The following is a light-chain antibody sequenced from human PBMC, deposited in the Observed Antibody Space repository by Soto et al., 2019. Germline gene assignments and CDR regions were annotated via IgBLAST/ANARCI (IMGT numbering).Light chain of an antibody. Sequence: QSALTQPRSVSGSPGQSVTISCTGTSSDVGGYIYVSWYQQYPAKAPKVMIYDVSRRPSGVPDRFSGSKSDNTASLTISGLQAEDEAVYYCCSYAGNKTVVFGGGTQLTVL. J-gene: IGLJ7*01. CDR3: CSYAGNKTVV. CDR2: DVS. V-gene: IGLV2-11*01. CDR1: SSDVGGYIY.